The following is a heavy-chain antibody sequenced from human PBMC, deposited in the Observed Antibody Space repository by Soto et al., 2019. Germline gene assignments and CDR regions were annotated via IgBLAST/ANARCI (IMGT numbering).Heavy chain of an antibody. CDR3: ARYTTGQVDRNYYYYMDV. J-gene: IGHJ6*03. Sequence: ASVKVSCKASGYTFTSYGISWVRQAPGQGLEWMGWISAYNGNTNYAQKLQGRVTMTTDTSTSTAYMELRSLRSDDTAVYYCARYTTGQVDRNYYYYMDVWGKGTTVTVSS. CDR1: GYTFTSYG. V-gene: IGHV1-18*01. CDR2: ISAYNGNT. D-gene: IGHD4-17*01.